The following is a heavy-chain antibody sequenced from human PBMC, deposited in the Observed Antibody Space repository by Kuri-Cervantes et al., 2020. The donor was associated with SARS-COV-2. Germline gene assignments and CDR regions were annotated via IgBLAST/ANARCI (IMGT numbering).Heavy chain of an antibody. CDR1: GYSFTGYY. CDR2: IIPIFSTA. D-gene: IGHD2-15*01. V-gene: IGHV1-69*05. Sequence: SVKVSCKASGYSFTGYYMHWVRQAPGQGLEWMGGIIPIFSTANYAQKFQGRVTITTDESTSTAYMELSSLRSEDTAVYYCARGTPTALLGLSDLCFDYWGQGTLVTVSS. J-gene: IGHJ4*02. CDR3: ARGTPTALLGLSDLCFDY.